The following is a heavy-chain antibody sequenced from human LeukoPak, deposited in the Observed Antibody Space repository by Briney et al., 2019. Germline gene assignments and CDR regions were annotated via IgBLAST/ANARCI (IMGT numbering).Heavy chain of an antibody. J-gene: IGHJ6*02. CDR2: IKEDGSEK. Sequence: GGSLRLYCAASGFTFNSYWMNWVRQAPGKGLEWVANIKEDGSEKYYVDSVKGRFTISRDNAKNSLYLQMNSLRAEDTAVYYCARGVDVWGQGTTVTVS. V-gene: IGHV3-7*04. CDR3: ARGVDV. CDR1: GFTFNSYW.